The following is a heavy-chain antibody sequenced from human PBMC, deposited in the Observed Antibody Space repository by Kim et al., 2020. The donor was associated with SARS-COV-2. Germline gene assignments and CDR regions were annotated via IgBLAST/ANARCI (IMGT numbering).Heavy chain of an antibody. V-gene: IGHV3-48*02. Sequence: GGSLRLSCAASGFTFSSYSMNWVRQAPGKGLEWVSYISSSSSTIYYADSVKGRFTISRDNAKNSLYLQMNSLRDEDTAVYYCARGRGSSGWYSSYYYYGMDVWGQGATVTVSS. CDR3: ARGRGSSGWYSSYYYYGMDV. CDR2: ISSSSSTI. J-gene: IGHJ6*02. CDR1: GFTFSSYS. D-gene: IGHD6-13*01.